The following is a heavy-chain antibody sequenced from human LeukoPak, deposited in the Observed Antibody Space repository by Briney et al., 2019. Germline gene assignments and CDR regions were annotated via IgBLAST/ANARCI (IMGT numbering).Heavy chain of an antibody. D-gene: IGHD6-19*01. CDR3: AKETYSSGWPDY. Sequence: PGGSLRLSCAASGLTFSSYSMNWVRQAPGKGLEWVAVISYDGSNKYYADSVKGRFTISRDNSKNTLYLQMNSLRAEDTAVYYCAKETYSSGWPDYWGQGTLVTVSS. CDR1: GLTFSSYS. J-gene: IGHJ4*02. V-gene: IGHV3-30*18. CDR2: ISYDGSNK.